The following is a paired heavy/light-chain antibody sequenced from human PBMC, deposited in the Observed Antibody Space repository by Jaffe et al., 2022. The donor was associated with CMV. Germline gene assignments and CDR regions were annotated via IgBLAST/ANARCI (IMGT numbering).Light chain of an antibody. Sequence: DIVVTHTPLSLSVTPGQPASISCKSSQSLLDSDGKMYLFWYLQKPGQSPQLLIYETSNRFSGVPDRFSASGSGTDFTLKISRVEAEDVGVYYCMQSKQLPWTFGQGTKVEIK. J-gene: IGKJ1*01. V-gene: IGKV2D-29*02. CDR3: MQSKQLPWT. CDR2: ETS. CDR1: QSLLDSDGKMY.
Heavy chain of an antibody. J-gene: IGHJ4*02. CDR2: IKEDGSEK. Sequence: EEQLVQSGGGLVQPGGSLRLSCAASGFTFSNYWMSWVRQAPGKGLEWVAIIKEDGSEKYYVDSVKGRFTISRDNAENSLYLQMNSLRVEDTALYYCAGQYQRKRDFWGQGTLVTVSS. CDR3: AGQYQRKRDF. D-gene: IGHD2-2*01. V-gene: IGHV3-7*01. CDR1: GFTFSNYW.